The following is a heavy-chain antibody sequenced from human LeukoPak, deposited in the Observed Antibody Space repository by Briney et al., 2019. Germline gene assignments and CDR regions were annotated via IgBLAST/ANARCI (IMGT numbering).Heavy chain of an antibody. CDR3: ARDLYGSDYYMDV. J-gene: IGHJ6*03. CDR2: FYTSGST. CDR1: GGSISSHY. V-gene: IGHV4-4*07. Sequence: PSETLSLTCTVSGGSISSHYWSWIRQPAGKGLEWIGRFYTSGSTKYNPSLWSRVTISVDRSKNQLSLKLSSVTAADTAVYYCARDLYGSDYYMDVWGKATTVTASS. D-gene: IGHD3-10*01.